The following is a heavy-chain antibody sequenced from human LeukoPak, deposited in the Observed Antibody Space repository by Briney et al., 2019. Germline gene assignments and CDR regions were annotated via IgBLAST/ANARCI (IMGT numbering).Heavy chain of an antibody. CDR1: GFTFSNYA. CDR2: ISSSGSTM. Sequence: PGGSLRLSCAASGFTFSNYAMSWVRQAPGKGLEWVSYISSSGSTMFYADSVKGRFTISRDNAKNSLFLQMNSLRAEDTAVYYCARDAGYSSGWYGYWGQGTLVTVSS. V-gene: IGHV3-48*03. J-gene: IGHJ4*02. CDR3: ARDAGYSSGWYGY. D-gene: IGHD6-19*01.